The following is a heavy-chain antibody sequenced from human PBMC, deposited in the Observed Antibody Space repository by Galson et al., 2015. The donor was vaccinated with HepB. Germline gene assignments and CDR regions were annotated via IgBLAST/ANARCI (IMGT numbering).Heavy chain of an antibody. CDR2: ISWDGGST. J-gene: IGHJ6*02. CDR1: GFTFDDYA. D-gene: IGHD6-19*01. CDR3: AKDIEAVAGGSYYYGMDV. Sequence: SLRLSCAASGFTFDDYAMHWVRQAPGKGLEWVSLISWDGGSTYYADSVKGRFTISRDNSKNSLYLQMNSLRAEDTALYYCAKDIEAVAGGSYYYGMDVWGQGTTVTVSS. V-gene: IGHV3-43D*03.